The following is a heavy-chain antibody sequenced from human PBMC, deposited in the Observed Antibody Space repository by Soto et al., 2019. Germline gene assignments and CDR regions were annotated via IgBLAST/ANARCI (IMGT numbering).Heavy chain of an antibody. J-gene: IGHJ6*03. CDR1: GFTFSSYW. Sequence: GGSLRLSCAASGFTFSSYWMSWVRQAPGKGLEWVANIKQDGSEKYYVDSVKGRFTISRDNAKNSLYLQMNSLRAEDTAVYYCARENDFWSGPFYYYYYMDVWGKGTTVTVSS. CDR2: IKQDGSEK. D-gene: IGHD3-3*01. V-gene: IGHV3-7*01. CDR3: ARENDFWSGPFYYYYYMDV.